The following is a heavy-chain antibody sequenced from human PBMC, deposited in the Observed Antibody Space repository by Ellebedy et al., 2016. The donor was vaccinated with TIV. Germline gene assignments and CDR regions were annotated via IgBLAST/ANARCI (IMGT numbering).Heavy chain of an antibody. J-gene: IGHJ4*02. CDR1: GGSFSGYY. Sequence: SETLSLTCAVYGGSFSGYYWSWIRQPPGKGLEWIGSIYYSGSTNYNPSLKSRVTISVDTSKNQFSLKLSSVTAADTAVYYCAKSIGSSWYNSFDYWGQGTLVTVSS. CDR3: AKSIGSSWYNSFDY. V-gene: IGHV4-34*01. CDR2: IYYSGST. D-gene: IGHD6-13*01.